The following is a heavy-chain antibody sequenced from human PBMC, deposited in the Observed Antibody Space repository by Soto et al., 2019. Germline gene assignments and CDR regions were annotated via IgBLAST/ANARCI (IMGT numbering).Heavy chain of an antibody. V-gene: IGHV3-30*18. CDR2: ISYDGSNK. CDR3: AKDRLDFWSGYRGCYFDY. CDR1: GFTFSSYG. Sequence: QVQLVESGGGVVQPGRSLRLSCAASGFTFSSYGMHWVRQAPGKGLEWVAGISYDGSNKYYEDSVKGRFTISRDNSKNTLYLQMNSLRAEDTAVYYCAKDRLDFWSGYRGCYFDYWGQGTLVTVSS. D-gene: IGHD3-3*01. J-gene: IGHJ4*02.